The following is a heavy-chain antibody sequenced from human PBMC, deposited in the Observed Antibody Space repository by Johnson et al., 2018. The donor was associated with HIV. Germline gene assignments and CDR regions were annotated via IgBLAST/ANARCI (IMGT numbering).Heavy chain of an antibody. J-gene: IGHJ3*02. Sequence: VQLVESGGGLEQPGGSLRVSCAASGFTVSSYAMSWVRQAPGKGLEWVSVISGRGGSTYYTDSVKGRFTISRDDSKNTLYLQMNSLRPDDSAVYYCARDRWLGDAFDIWGQGTMVTVSS. CDR1: GFTVSSYA. D-gene: IGHD6-19*01. V-gene: IGHV3-23*04. CDR2: ISGRGGST. CDR3: ARDRWLGDAFDI.